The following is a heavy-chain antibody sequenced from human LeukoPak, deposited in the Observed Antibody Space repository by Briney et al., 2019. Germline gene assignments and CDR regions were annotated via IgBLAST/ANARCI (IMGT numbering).Heavy chain of an antibody. CDR1: GYTFTSYG. Sequence: GASVNVSCKASGYTFTSYGISWVRQAPRQGLEWMGWISAYNGNTNYAQKLQVRVTMTTDTSTSIAYMELRSLRSDDTAVYYCARGWPDGDYFSYWGQGTLVTVSS. J-gene: IGHJ4*02. CDR3: ARGWPDGDYFSY. CDR2: ISAYNGNT. V-gene: IGHV1-18*01. D-gene: IGHD4-17*01.